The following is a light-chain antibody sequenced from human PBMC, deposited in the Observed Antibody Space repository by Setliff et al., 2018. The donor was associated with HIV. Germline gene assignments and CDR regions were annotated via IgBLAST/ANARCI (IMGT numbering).Light chain of an antibody. CDR1: SSDVGGYNL. Sequence: QSALTQPASVSGSPGQSITISCTGTSSDVGGYNLVSWYQQHPGKAPKLMIYEVTKRPSGIFDRFSGSKSGYTASLTISGLQAEDESDYYCSSYAGYGTWMFGGGTKVTVL. V-gene: IGLV2-23*02. J-gene: IGLJ3*02. CDR2: EVT. CDR3: SSYAGYGTWM.